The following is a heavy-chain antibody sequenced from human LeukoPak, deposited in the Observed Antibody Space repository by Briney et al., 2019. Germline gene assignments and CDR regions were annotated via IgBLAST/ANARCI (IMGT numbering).Heavy chain of an antibody. J-gene: IGHJ5*02. CDR2: IYYSGST. CDR1: GGSITSYY. V-gene: IGHV4-59*01. Sequence: SETLSLTCTVSGGSITSYYCNWIRQPPRKGLEWIGYIYYSGSTNYNPSLKSRVTISVDTSKNQFSLKLSSVTAADTAVYFCAKGNYFDPWGQRTLVTVPS. CDR3: AKGNYFDP.